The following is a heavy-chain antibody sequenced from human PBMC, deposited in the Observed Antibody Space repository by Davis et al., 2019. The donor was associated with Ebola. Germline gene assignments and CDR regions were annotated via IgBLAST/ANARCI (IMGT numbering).Heavy chain of an antibody. V-gene: IGHV3-23*01. J-gene: IGHJ4*02. CDR3: AKDMYSGSSVDFDY. Sequence: GGSLRLSCTGSGFSFSDYAMSWVRQAPGKGLEWVSDVSVPGLTHYADPVKGRFTISRDNSKNTLYLQMNSLRAEDTAIYYCAKDMYSGSSVDFDYWGQGTLVTVSS. CDR2: VSVPGLT. CDR1: GFSFSDYA. D-gene: IGHD1-26*01.